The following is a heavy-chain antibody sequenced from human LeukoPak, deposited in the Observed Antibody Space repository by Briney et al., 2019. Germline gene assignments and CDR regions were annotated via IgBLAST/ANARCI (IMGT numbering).Heavy chain of an antibody. Sequence: GASVKVSCKTSGYTFTSYYMHWVRQAPGQGLEWMGIINPSGGSTSYAQMFQGRVTMTRDTSTSTVYMELSSLRSEDTAVYYCARDLIVGATGGYWGQGTLVTVSS. J-gene: IGHJ4*02. D-gene: IGHD1-26*01. V-gene: IGHV1-46*01. CDR3: ARDLIVGATGGY. CDR1: GYTFTSYY. CDR2: INPSGGST.